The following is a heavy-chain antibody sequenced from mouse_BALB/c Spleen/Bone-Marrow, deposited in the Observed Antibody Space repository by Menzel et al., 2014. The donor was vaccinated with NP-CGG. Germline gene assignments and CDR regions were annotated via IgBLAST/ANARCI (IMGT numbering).Heavy chain of an antibody. J-gene: IGHJ4*01. CDR1: GYTFTTYP. CDR3: ARKGPRNAMDY. Sequence: QVQLQQSGAELVKPGASVKMSCKALGYTFTTYPIEWMKQSHGKSLEWIGNFHPFNDDTKYNEKFKDKAKLTVEKSSSTVYLEVSRLTSDDSAIYYCARKGPRNAMDYWGQGTSVTVSS. CDR2: FHPFNDDT. V-gene: IGHV1-47*01. D-gene: IGHD3-3*01.